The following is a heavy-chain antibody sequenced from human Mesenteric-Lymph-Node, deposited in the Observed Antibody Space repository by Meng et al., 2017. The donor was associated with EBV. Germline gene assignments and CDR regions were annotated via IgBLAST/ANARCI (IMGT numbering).Heavy chain of an antibody. D-gene: IGHD1-26*01. J-gene: IGHJ4*02. CDR3: ARSAGGDYFDY. CDR1: GGSISSGGYS. Sequence: QPLLQVHGSGLVLPSQTLSLTCAVSGGSISSGGYSWSWIRQAPGKGLEWIGFIYHSGTTYLNPSLRSRVNLSVDTSKNQFSLNLRSVSAADTAIYYCARSAGGDYFDYWGQGTLVTVSS. CDR2: IYHSGTT. V-gene: IGHV4-30-2*01.